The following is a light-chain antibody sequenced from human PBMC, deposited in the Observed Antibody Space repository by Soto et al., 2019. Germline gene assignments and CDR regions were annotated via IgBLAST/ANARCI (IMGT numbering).Light chain of an antibody. CDR3: KQYGRSPPYT. J-gene: IGKJ2*01. CDR1: QSVGCSF. Sequence: EIGLTQSPGTLSLSPGERATLSCRASQSVGCSFLAWYQQKPGQAPRLLIYGAYSRATGIPDRFSGSGSGTDFTLTISTLEPEDFAVYYCKQYGRSPPYTFGQGTNLQI. V-gene: IGKV3-20*01. CDR2: GAY.